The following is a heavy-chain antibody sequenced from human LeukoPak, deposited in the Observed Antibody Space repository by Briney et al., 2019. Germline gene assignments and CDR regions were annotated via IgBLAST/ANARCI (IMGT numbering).Heavy chain of an antibody. J-gene: IGHJ4*02. Sequence: WTASGWTCTTYPMSWVRQAPGKGLEWVSAISASGGGTYYADSVKGRFTISRDNSRSTVFLQMSSLRAEDTAVYYCAKAPHCPNDVCRYFDYWGQGILVTVSS. CDR1: GWTCTTYP. D-gene: IGHD2-8*01. CDR2: ISASGGGT. V-gene: IGHV3-23*01. CDR3: AKAPHCPNDVCRYFDY.